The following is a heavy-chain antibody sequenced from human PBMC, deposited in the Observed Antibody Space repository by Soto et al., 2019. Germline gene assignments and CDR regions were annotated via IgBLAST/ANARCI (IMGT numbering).Heavy chain of an antibody. D-gene: IGHD4-4*01. CDR2: IDYTEST. Sequence: QVQLQESGPGLVKPSETLSLTCTVSGGSISTYYWSWIRQPPGKGLEWIGNIDYTESTTYNPSLTRRVPMALDTSKNQFSLRLRSVTASDTALYYCAITTLRSLYYGMDVWGQGTTVSVSS. CDR3: AITTLRSLYYGMDV. J-gene: IGHJ6*02. CDR1: GGSISTYY. V-gene: IGHV4-59*01.